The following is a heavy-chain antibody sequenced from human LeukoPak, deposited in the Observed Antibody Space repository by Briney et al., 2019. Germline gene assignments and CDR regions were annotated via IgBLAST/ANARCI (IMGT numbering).Heavy chain of an antibody. CDR1: GGSISSYY. D-gene: IGHD2-15*01. CDR3: ARFCGGGSCVDY. J-gene: IGHJ4*02. V-gene: IGHV4-59*08. Sequence: SGTLSLTCTVSGGSISSYYWTWIRQPPGKGLEWIGYIYYSGSTNYNPSLKSRVTMSVDSSKNQFSLKLSSVTAADTAVYYCARFCGGGSCVDYWGQGTLVTVSS. CDR2: IYYSGST.